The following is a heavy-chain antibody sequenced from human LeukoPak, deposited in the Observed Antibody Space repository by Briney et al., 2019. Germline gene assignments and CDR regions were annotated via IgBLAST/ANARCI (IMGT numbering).Heavy chain of an antibody. J-gene: IGHJ4*02. CDR3: TSAIGTYDY. CDR2: ISKDGGST. CDR1: GLTFSEYW. V-gene: IGHV3-74*03. D-gene: IGHD2-2*01. Sequence: PGGSLRLSCAVSGLTFSEYWMHWVRQDAGKGLVWVAGISKDGGSTEYADFVKGRCTISRDNAKNTLYLQMNSLTVDDTAVYYCTSAIGTYDYWGLGAQVSVPP.